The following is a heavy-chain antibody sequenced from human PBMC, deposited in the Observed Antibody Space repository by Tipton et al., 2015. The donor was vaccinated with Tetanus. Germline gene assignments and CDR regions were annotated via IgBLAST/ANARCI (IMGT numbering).Heavy chain of an antibody. CDR2: ISGSGTT. CDR1: GMTLSYFA. Sequence: LRLSCAASGMTLSYFAMSWVRQPPGKGLEWLAYISGSGTTNSNYYLKSRITMTQDTSRNQFSLKLTAVTAADTAVYYCARANYDSSKKGPFDSWGQGSLVIVSS. CDR3: ARANYDSSKKGPFDS. V-gene: IGHV4-59*01. J-gene: IGHJ4*02. D-gene: IGHD1-7*01.